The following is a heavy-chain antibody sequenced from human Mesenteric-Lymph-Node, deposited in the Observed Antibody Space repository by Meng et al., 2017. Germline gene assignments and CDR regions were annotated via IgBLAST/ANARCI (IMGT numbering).Heavy chain of an antibody. CDR2: SYHDGSS. D-gene: IGHD3-3*01. V-gene: IGHV4-38-2*02. CDR3: AREYYDFRSDHPQPAHIDY. CDR1: GFSISSGYY. Sequence: SETLSLTCTVSGFSISSGYYWGWIRQPPGKGLEWIGISYHDGSSYYNPSLKSRVSISVDTSKNQFSLNLASVTAADTAVYYCAREYYDFRSDHPQPAHIDYWGQGILVTVSS. J-gene: IGHJ4*02.